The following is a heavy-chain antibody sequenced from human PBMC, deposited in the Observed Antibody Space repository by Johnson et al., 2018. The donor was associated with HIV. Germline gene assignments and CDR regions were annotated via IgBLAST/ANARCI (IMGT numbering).Heavy chain of an antibody. Sequence: QVQLAESGGGLVKPGGSLRLSCVASGFTFSDYYMSWIRQAPGKGLEWVSYISSSGSVIYSADSVKGRFTISRDNAKNSLYLQMNSLRAEDTAVYYCARSKDWSGGSCPDGFDIWGQGTMVIVSS. D-gene: IGHD2-15*01. V-gene: IGHV3-11*04. CDR1: GFTFSDYY. J-gene: IGHJ3*02. CDR3: ARSKDWSGGSCPDGFDI. CDR2: ISSSGSVI.